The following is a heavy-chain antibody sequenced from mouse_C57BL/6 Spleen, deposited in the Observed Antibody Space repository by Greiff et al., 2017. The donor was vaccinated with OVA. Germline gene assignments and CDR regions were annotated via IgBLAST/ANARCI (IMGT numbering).Heavy chain of an antibody. CDR1: GYTFTDYY. D-gene: IGHD5-1-1*01. V-gene: IGHV1-26*01. CDR2: INPNNGGT. Sequence: EVQLQQSGPELVKPGASVKISCKASGYTFTDYYMNWVKQSHGKSLEWIGDINPNNGGTSYNQKFKGKATLTVDKSSSTAYMELRSLTSEDSAVYYCARQYSFDVWGTGTTVTVSS. CDR3: ARQYSFDV. J-gene: IGHJ1*03.